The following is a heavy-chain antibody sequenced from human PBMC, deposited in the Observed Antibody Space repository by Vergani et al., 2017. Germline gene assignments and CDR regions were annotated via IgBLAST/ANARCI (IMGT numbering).Heavy chain of an antibody. CDR1: GYTFPSYD. J-gene: IGHJ5*02. V-gene: IGHV1-8*03. CDR2: VNPNSGNT. D-gene: IGHD6-13*01. Sequence: QVQLVQSGAEVKKPGASVKVSCKASGYTFPSYDINWVRQATGQGLEWMGWVNPNSGNTGYAQKFQGRVTITRNTSISTAYMELSSLRSEDTAVYYCAREYSSSFSWFDPWGQGTLVTVSS. CDR3: AREYSSSFSWFDP.